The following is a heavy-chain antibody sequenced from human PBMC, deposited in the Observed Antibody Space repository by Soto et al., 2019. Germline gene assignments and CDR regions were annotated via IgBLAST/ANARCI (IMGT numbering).Heavy chain of an antibody. CDR1: GYTFTGYY. D-gene: IGHD3-9*01. CDR2: INPNSGDT. V-gene: IGHV1-2*04. Sequence: ASVKVSCKASGYTFTGYYIHWVRQAPGQRLEWMGWINPNSGDTNFAQRFQGWVTMTRDTSISTAYMELSRLRSDDTAVYYCARAGVLRYFDWLLGFDPWGQGTLVTVSS. CDR3: ARAGVLRYFDWLLGFDP. J-gene: IGHJ5*02.